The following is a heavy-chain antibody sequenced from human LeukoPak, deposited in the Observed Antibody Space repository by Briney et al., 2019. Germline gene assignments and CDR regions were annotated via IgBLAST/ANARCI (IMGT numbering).Heavy chain of an antibody. D-gene: IGHD5-18*01. CDR1: GFTFDDYA. Sequence: PGGSLRLSCAASGFTFDDYAMHWVRQAPGNVLEWVSLASGDGRRTYYVDSVKGRFTVSSDNSKISLYLQMNSLTTEDTALYYCAKDIGGYSYAADYWGQGTLVTVSS. V-gene: IGHV3-43*02. CDR3: AKDIGGYSYAADY. J-gene: IGHJ4*02. CDR2: ASGDGRRT.